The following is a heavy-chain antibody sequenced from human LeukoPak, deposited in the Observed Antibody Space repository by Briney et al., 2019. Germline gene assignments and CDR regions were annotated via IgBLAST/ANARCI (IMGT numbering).Heavy chain of an antibody. D-gene: IGHD3-22*01. Sequence: ASVKVSCKASGYTFTGYYMHWVRQAPGQGLEWMGWINPNSGGTNYAQKFQGRVTMTRDTSISTAYMELSRLRSDDTAVYYCARYYDSSGYPPYFDYWGQGTLVTVSS. J-gene: IGHJ4*02. CDR3: ARYYDSSGYPPYFDY. CDR2: INPNSGGT. CDR1: GYTFTGYY. V-gene: IGHV1-2*02.